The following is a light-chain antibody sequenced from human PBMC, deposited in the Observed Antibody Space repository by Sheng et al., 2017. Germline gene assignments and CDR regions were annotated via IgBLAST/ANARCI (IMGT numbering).Light chain of an antibody. CDR1: SLRKYY. CDR3: QSYGPTTWV. Sequence: SELTQDPAVSVALGQTVRITCQGDSLRKYYASWYQQKPGQAPVFVMYGKNNRPPGTPDRFSGSSSGNTASLTITGARAEDEADYYCQSYGPTTWVFGGGTKLTVL. V-gene: IGLV3-19*01. CDR2: GKN. J-gene: IGLJ3*02.